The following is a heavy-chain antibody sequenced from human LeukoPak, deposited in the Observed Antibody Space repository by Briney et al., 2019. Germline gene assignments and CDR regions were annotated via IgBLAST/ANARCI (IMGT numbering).Heavy chain of an antibody. J-gene: IGHJ4*02. CDR1: GYTFTGYY. V-gene: IGHV1-2*02. CDR3: ARVTTRSKPFDY. CDR2: INPNSGGT. D-gene: IGHD4-11*01. Sequence: AASVKVSCKASGYTFTGYYMHWVRQAPGQGLEWMGWINPNSGGTNYAQKFQGRVTMTRDTSISTAYMELSRLRSDDTAVYYCARVTTRSKPFDYWGQGTLVTVSS.